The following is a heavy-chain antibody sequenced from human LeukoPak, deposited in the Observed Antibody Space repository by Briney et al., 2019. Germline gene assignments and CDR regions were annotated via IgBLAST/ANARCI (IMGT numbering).Heavy chain of an antibody. Sequence: GGSLRLSCAVSGFTLTNHGVSWVRQAPGKGLEWVGFIRSKAYGETADYAASVKGRFTISRDDSKAIAYLQMNSLKTEDTAVYHCTRDRGAYNLYDYWGQGTLVTVSS. CDR3: TRDRGAYNLYDY. CDR1: GFTLTNHG. D-gene: IGHD1-1*01. CDR2: IRSKAYGETA. J-gene: IGHJ4*02. V-gene: IGHV3-49*04.